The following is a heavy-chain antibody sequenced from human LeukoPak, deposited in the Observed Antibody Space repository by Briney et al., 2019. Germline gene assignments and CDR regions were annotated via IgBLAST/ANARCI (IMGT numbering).Heavy chain of an antibody. Sequence: SETLSLTCTVSGGSISSHYWRWIRQPPGKGLEWIGYIYYSGSTNYNPSLKSRVTISVDTSKNQFSLKLSSVTAADTAVYHCAGHYDFWSGYYNYWGQGTLVTVSS. CDR3: AGHYDFWSGYYNY. CDR2: IYYSGST. V-gene: IGHV4-59*11. J-gene: IGHJ4*02. D-gene: IGHD3-3*01. CDR1: GGSISSHY.